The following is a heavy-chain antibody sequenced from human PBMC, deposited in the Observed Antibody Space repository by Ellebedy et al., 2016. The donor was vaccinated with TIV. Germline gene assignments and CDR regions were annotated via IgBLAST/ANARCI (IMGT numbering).Heavy chain of an antibody. Sequence: AASVKVSCKASGGTFSSYAISWVRQAPGQGLEWMGGIIPIFGTANYAQKFQGRVTITADESTSTAYMELSSLRSEDTAVYYCARGVYGSGSYFRIKNYYGMDVWGQGTTVTVSS. J-gene: IGHJ6*02. CDR3: ARGVYGSGSYFRIKNYYGMDV. D-gene: IGHD3-10*01. V-gene: IGHV1-69*13. CDR1: GGTFSSYA. CDR2: IIPIFGTA.